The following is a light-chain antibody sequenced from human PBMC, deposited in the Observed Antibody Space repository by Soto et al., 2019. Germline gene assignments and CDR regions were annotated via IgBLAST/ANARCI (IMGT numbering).Light chain of an antibody. CDR2: EVT. CDR3: TSFAGNNNFYV. Sequence: QSVLTQPPSASGFPGQSVTTSCTGTSGDVGNYNLVSWYQQHPGQAPKLMIYEVTVRPSGVPDRFSGSKSGNTASLTVYELQAEDEADYYCTSFAGNNNFYVFGTGTKVTVL. J-gene: IGLJ1*01. CDR1: SGDVGNYNL. V-gene: IGLV2-8*01.